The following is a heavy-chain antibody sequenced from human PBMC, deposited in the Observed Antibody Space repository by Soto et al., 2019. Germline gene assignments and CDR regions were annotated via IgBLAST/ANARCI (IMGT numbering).Heavy chain of an antibody. CDR3: ASMIGDPVLSFDS. CDR2: IFYSGST. CDR1: GGSISSYY. J-gene: IGHJ5*01. D-gene: IGHD3-10*02. V-gene: IGHV4-59*01. Sequence: QVQLQESGPGLVKPSETLSLTCTVSGGSISSYYWSWIRQPPGQGLEWIGFIFYSGSTSYNPSLKSRVTISIDTCEYQFSLKLNSVTAADTAVYYCASMIGDPVLSFDSWGQGTLVAVSS.